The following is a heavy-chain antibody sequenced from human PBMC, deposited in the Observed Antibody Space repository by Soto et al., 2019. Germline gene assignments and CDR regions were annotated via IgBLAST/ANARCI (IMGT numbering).Heavy chain of an antibody. CDR2: INPNSSGT. V-gene: IGHV1-2*04. CDR1: GYTFTGYY. J-gene: IGHJ6*02. Sequence: ASVKVSCKASGYTFTGYYMHWVRQAPGQVLEWMGWINPNSSGTNYAQKFQGWVTMTRDTSISTAYMELSRLRSDDTAVYCCARERMTTVIYYGMDVWGQGTTVSLL. CDR3: ARERMTTVIYYGMDV. D-gene: IGHD4-4*01.